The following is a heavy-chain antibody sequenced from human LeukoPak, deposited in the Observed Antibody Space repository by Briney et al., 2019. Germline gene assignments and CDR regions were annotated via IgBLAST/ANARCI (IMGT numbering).Heavy chain of an antibody. CDR1: GGPFSDYY. J-gene: IGHJ6*03. V-gene: IGHV4-34*01. CDR2: INHSGST. D-gene: IGHD2-15*01. CDR3: ARTTEGYCRGRSCYSYYYYMDV. Sequence: PSETLSLTCAVYGGPFSDYYWSWIRQPPGKGLEWIGEINHSGSTNYKPSLKSRDTISVDTCKSQFSLKLSSVTAADTAVYYCARTTEGYCRGRSCYSYYYYMDVWGKGTTVTVSS.